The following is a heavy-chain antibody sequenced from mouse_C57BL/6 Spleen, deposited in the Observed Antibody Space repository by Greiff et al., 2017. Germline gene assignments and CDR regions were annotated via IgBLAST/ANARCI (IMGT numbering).Heavy chain of an antibody. V-gene: IGHV1-82*01. CDR1: GYAFSSSW. CDR2: IYPGDGDT. Sequence: QVQLQQSGPELVKPGASVKISCKASGYAFSSSWMNWVKQRPGKGLEWIGRIYPGDGDTNYNGKFKGKATLTADKSSSTAYMQLSSLTSEDSAVXFCARSGTYYSNYFAYWGQGTLVTVSA. CDR3: ARSGTYYSNYFAY. D-gene: IGHD2-5*01. J-gene: IGHJ3*01.